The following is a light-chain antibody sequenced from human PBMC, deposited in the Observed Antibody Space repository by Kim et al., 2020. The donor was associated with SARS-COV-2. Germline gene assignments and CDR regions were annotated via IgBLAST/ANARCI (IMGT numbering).Light chain of an antibody. CDR1: QSVGSK. J-gene: IGKJ1*01. V-gene: IGKV3D-15*01. Sequence: ETVMTQSPATLSASPGERATLSCRASQSVGSKLAWYLQTPGQAPRLIIYDASVRATGVPARFSGSGSGTEFTLTISSLQAEDFAVYYCQNYNKWPPGTFGEGTKVDIK. CDR2: DAS. CDR3: QNYNKWPPGT.